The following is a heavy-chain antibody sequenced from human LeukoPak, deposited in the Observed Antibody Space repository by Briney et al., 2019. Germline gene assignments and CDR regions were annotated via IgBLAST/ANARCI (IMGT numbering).Heavy chain of an antibody. CDR1: GGSFSGYY. D-gene: IGHD3-9*01. Sequence: SETLSLTCAVYGGSFSGYYWSWIRQPPGKGLEWIGENNHSGSANYNPSLKSRVTISVDTSKNQFSLKLSSVTAADTAVYYCARGLGDILTGYQNGPGDYWGQGTLVTVSS. J-gene: IGHJ4*02. CDR3: ARGLGDILTGYQNGPGDY. CDR2: NNHSGSA. V-gene: IGHV4-34*01.